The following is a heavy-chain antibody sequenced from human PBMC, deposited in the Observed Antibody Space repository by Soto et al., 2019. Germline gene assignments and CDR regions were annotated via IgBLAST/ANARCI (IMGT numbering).Heavy chain of an antibody. CDR3: ARDARGAEAPMDY. J-gene: IGHJ4*02. CDR2: IIPILGIA. CDR1: GGTFSSYT. Sequence: SVKVSCKASGGTFSSYTISWVRQAPGQGLEWMGRIIPILGIANYAQKFQGRVTITADKSTSTAYMELSSLRSEDTAVYYCARDARGAEAPMDYWGQGTLVTVSS. V-gene: IGHV1-69*04.